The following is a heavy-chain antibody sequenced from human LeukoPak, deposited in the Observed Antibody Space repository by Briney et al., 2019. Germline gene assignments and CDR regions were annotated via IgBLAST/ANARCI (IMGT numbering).Heavy chain of an antibody. J-gene: IGHJ4*02. V-gene: IGHV4-61*01. CDR3: ARDRYGDPPDY. Sequence: PSETLSLTCTVSGASISSSSYYWTWIRQPPGKGLEWIEYIYYSGSTNYNPSLKSRVTISVDTSKNQFSLKVSSVTAADTAVYYCARDRYGDPPDYWGQGTLVTVSS. D-gene: IGHD4-17*01. CDR1: GASISSSSYY. CDR2: IYYSGST.